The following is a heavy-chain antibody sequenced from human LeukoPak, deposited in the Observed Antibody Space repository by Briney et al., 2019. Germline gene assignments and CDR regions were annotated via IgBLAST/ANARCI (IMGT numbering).Heavy chain of an antibody. V-gene: IGHV1-18*01. J-gene: IGHJ1*01. CDR2: SSAYNGNT. CDR1: GYTFTTYG. Sequence: ASVKVSCKASGYTFTTYGISWVRQAPGQGLEWMGWSSAYNGNTNYAQKLQGRVTMTTDTSTSTAYMELRSLRSDDTVVYYCARDHCRRGNCYPELAYWGQGPLVPVPS. CDR3: ARDHCRRGNCYPELAY. D-gene: IGHD3-3*02.